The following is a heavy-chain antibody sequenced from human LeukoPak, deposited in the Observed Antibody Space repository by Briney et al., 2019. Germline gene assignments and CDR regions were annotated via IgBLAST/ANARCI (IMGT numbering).Heavy chain of an antibody. V-gene: IGHV4-34*01. J-gene: IGHJ4*02. CDR3: ARMGAIAGASANPDH. CDR1: GGSFSGYY. CDR2: INHSGST. Sequence: SETLSLTCAVHGGSFSGYYWSWIRQPPGKGLEWIGEINHSGSTNYNPSLKSRVTISVDTSKNQFSLKLSSVTAADTAVYYCARMGAIAGASANPDHWGQGTLVTVSS. D-gene: IGHD4/OR15-4a*01.